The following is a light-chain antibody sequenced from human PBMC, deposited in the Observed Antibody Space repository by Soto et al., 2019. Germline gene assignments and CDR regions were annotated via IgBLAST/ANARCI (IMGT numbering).Light chain of an antibody. CDR3: QQGNSYPLT. CDR2: SAS. Sequence: EIQLNQSPSFLSASVGDRVNITCGATHDISTYLAWYQQKPGKAPNLLIHSASTLRGGVSSRFGGSGSGTEFTLTISSLQPEDLATYYCQQGNSYPLTFGGGTKVEIK. V-gene: IGKV1-9*01. J-gene: IGKJ4*01. CDR1: HDISTY.